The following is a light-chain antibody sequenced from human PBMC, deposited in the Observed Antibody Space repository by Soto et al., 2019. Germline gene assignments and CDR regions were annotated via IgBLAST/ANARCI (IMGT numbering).Light chain of an antibody. CDR3: HHCNSWPHT. CDR2: GAS. J-gene: IGKJ4*01. Sequence: DIGMTQSPATLSVSPGERATLSCRASQSVASNLAWYQQRPGQAPRLLIYGASTRATGVPVRFSGSGSGTEFTLTISSLQSEDFAGYYCHHCNSWPHTFGGGTKVEIK. CDR1: QSVASN. V-gene: IGKV3-15*01.